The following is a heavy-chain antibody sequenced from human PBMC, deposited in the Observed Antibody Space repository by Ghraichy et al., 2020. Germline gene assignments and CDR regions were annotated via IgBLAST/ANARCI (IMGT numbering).Heavy chain of an antibody. CDR1: GGSISSTYY. J-gene: IGHJ4*02. CDR3: ARVDPFSSTWYLRY. V-gene: IGHV4-31*03. Sequence: SQTLSLTCTVSGGSISSTYYWSWIRQHPGKGLEWIGYIEYTGSTSYNPSLKSRVTVSVDMSKNQFSLKLNSVTAADTAAYYCARVDPFSSTWYLRYWGQGTLITVSS. CDR2: IEYTGST. D-gene: IGHD6-13*01.